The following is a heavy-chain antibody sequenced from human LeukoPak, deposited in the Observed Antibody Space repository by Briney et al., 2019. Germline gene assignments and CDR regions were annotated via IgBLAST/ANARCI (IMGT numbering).Heavy chain of an antibody. D-gene: IGHD6-19*01. CDR2: FYSGGNT. CDR3: ARGLDSSGSETHHIYYFDY. Sequence: GGSLRLSCVVSGLTVSTNYMSWVRQAPGKGLEWVSVFYSGGNTYYADSVKGRFTISRDNSKNTLYLQMNSLRAEDTAVYYCARGLDSSGSETHHIYYFDYWGQGTLVTVSS. J-gene: IGHJ4*02. CDR1: GLTVSTNY. V-gene: IGHV3-53*05.